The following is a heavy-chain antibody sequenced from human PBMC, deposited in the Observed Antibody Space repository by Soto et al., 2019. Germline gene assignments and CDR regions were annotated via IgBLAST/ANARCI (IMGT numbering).Heavy chain of an antibody. V-gene: IGHV5-10-1*01. CDR3: ASSPRGYCSSTSCRELGNYYGMDV. J-gene: IGHJ6*02. D-gene: IGHD2-2*01. CDR1: GYSFTSYW. Sequence: GESLKISCKGFGYSFTSYWISWVRQMPGKGLEGKGRVDPSDSYTNYSPSFQGHVIISADKSISTAYLQWSSLKASDTAMYYCASSPRGYCSSTSCRELGNYYGMDVWGQGTTVTVSS. CDR2: VDPSDSYT.